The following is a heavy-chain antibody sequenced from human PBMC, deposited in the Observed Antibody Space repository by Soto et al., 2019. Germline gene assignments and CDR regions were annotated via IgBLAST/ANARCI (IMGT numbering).Heavy chain of an antibody. CDR1: GFTFSSYS. V-gene: IGHV3-48*02. CDR3: ARDQHPSSWYGRSTTWFDP. D-gene: IGHD6-13*01. Sequence: GGSLRLSCAASGFTFSSYSMNWVRQAPGKGLEWVSYISSSSSTIYYADSVKGRFTISRDNAKNSLYLQMNSLRDEDTAVYYCARDQHPSSWYGRSTTWFDPWGQGTLVNVSS. J-gene: IGHJ5*02. CDR2: ISSSSSTI.